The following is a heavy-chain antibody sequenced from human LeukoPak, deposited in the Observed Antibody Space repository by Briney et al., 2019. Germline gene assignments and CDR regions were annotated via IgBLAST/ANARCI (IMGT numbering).Heavy chain of an antibody. CDR1: DYSISSGYY. CDR3: ARLGGRIAAAGPNFDY. D-gene: IGHD6-13*01. J-gene: IGHJ4*02. Sequence: SETLSLTCAVSDYSISSGYYWGWIRPPPGKGLEWIGSIYHSGSTYYNPSLKSRVTISVGTSKNQFSLKLSSVTAADTAVYYCARLGGRIAAAGPNFDYWGQGTLVTVSS. CDR2: IYHSGST. V-gene: IGHV4-38-2*01.